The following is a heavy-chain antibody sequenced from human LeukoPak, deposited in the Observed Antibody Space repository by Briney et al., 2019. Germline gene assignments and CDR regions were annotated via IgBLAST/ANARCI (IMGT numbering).Heavy chain of an antibody. CDR3: ARGGGYSSSSELGFDY. CDR2: INHSGST. Sequence: SETLSLTCAVYGGSFSGYYWSWIRQPPGKGLEWIGEINHSGSTNHNPSLKSRVTISVDTSKNQFSLKLSSVTAADTAVYYCARGGGYSSSSELGFDYWGQGTLVTVSS. J-gene: IGHJ4*02. CDR1: GGSFSGYY. D-gene: IGHD6-6*01. V-gene: IGHV4-34*01.